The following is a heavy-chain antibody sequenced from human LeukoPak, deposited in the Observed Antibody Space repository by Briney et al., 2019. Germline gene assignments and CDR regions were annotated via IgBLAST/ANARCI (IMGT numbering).Heavy chain of an antibody. CDR3: ASATTSSSLPSLGY. Sequence: GGSVKVSCKASGGTFSSYAISWVRQAPGQGLEWMGGIIPIFGTANYAQKFQGRVTITADKSTSTAYMELSSLRSEDTAVYYCASATTSSSLPSLGYWGQGTLVTVSS. CDR1: GGTFSSYA. V-gene: IGHV1-69*06. J-gene: IGHJ4*02. CDR2: IIPIFGTA. D-gene: IGHD2-2*01.